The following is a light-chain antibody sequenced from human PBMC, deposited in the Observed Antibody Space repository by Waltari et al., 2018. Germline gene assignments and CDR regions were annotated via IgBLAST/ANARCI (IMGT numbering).Light chain of an antibody. V-gene: IGLV1-44*01. Sequence: QSVLTQPPSASGTPGQRVTISCSGSGSNIGSKTVNWYQQFPGTATKLLVYINNNRPPWVPDRFSCSKSGTSASLAISGLQSEDEADYYCAAWDDSLNTWVFGGGTKLTVL. CDR1: GSNIGSKT. J-gene: IGLJ3*02. CDR3: AAWDDSLNTWV. CDR2: INN.